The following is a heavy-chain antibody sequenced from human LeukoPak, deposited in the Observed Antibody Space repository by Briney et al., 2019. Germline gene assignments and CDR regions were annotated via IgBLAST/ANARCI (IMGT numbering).Heavy chain of an antibody. CDR2: ISGSGVTT. D-gene: IGHD3-3*01. CDR3: AKANRDYDFWSGYPCFEY. CDR1: GFTFSSYG. Sequence: GGSLRLSCTASGFTFSSYGMHWVRQAPGKGLEWVSAISGSGVTTYYADSVMGRFTISRDSSKNTLYVQMNRLRAEDTAVYYCAKANRDYDFWSGYPCFEYWGQGTLVTVSS. V-gene: IGHV3-23*01. J-gene: IGHJ4*02.